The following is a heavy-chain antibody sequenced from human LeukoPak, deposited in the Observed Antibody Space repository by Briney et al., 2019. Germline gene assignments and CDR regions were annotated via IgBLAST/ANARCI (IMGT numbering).Heavy chain of an antibody. J-gene: IGHJ6*02. CDR2: ISYDGSNK. CDR3: AKDPVGYCSSTSCYKSYYYYGLDV. D-gene: IGHD2-2*02. CDR1: GFTFSSYG. Sequence: GRSLRLSCAASGFTFSSYGMQWVRQAPGKGLEWVAVISYDGSNKYYADSVKGRFTISRDNSKNTLYLQMNSLRAEDTAVYYCAKDPVGYCSSTSCYKSYYYYGLDVWGQGTTVTVSS. V-gene: IGHV3-30*18.